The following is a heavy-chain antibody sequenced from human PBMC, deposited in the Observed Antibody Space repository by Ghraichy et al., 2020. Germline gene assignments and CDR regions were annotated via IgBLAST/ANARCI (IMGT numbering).Heavy chain of an antibody. CDR3: AGDLDYGDYDSLGKDYYYYGMDV. V-gene: IGHV1-69*10. Sequence: SVKVSCKASGGTFSSYAISWVRQAPGQGLEWMGGIIPILGIANYAQKFQGRVTITADKSTSTAYMELSSLRSEDTAVYYCAGDLDYGDYDSLGKDYYYYGMDVWGQGTTVTVSS. CDR1: GGTFSSYA. J-gene: IGHJ6*02. CDR2: IIPILGIA. D-gene: IGHD4-17*01.